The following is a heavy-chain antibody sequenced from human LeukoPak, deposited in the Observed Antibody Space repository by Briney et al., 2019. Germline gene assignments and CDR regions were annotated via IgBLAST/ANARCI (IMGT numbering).Heavy chain of an antibody. Sequence: PGGSLRLSCAASGFTFNSYSMNWVRQAPGKGLEWVSYISSSSSTIYYADSVKGRFTISRDNAKNSLYLQMNSLRAEDTAVYYCARDSVSYYYGSGSYFDYWGQGTLVTVSS. D-gene: IGHD3-10*01. CDR3: ARDSVSYYYGSGSYFDY. J-gene: IGHJ4*02. V-gene: IGHV3-48*04. CDR2: ISSSSSTI. CDR1: GFTFNSYS.